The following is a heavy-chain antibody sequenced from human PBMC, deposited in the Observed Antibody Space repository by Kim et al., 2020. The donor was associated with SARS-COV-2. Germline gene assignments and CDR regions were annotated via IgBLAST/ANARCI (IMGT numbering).Heavy chain of an antibody. J-gene: IGHJ3*02. CDR1: GGSISSYY. V-gene: IGHV4-59*01. CDR2: IYYSGST. D-gene: IGHD3-10*01. Sequence: SETLSLTCTVSGGSISSYYWSWIRHPPGKGLEWIGYIYYSGSTNYNPSLKSRVTISVDTSKNQFSLKLSSVTAADTAVYYCARGITMVRGVIIKDAFDIWGQGTMVTVSS. CDR3: ARGITMVRGVIIKDAFDI.